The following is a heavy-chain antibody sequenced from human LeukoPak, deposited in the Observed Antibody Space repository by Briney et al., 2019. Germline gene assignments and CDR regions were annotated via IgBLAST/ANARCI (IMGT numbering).Heavy chain of an antibody. CDR2: VSWNSGTI. D-gene: IGHD6-19*01. CDR1: GFTFDDHG. CDR3: AKDNRRHYTSGPNPDSLH. V-gene: IGHV3-9*01. Sequence: GGSLRLSCAASGFTFDDHGMHWVRQAPGKGLEWVSSVSWNSGTIGYADSVKGRFTISRDNAKNSLFLQMNSLRAEDTALYYCAKDNRRHYTSGPNPDSLHWGQGALVTVSS. J-gene: IGHJ4*02.